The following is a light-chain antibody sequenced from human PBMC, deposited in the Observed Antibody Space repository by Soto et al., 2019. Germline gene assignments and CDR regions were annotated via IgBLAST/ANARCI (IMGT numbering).Light chain of an antibody. CDR2: GAS. J-gene: IGKJ5*01. CDR1: QSVSSR. V-gene: IGKV3-20*01. CDR3: QHYAHNSPIT. Sequence: EIVLTQSPVTLSLSPWEIATLSCRSSQSVSSRLAWYQQRPGQAPRLLISGASSRATGIPDRFSGSGSGTDFTLTISRLEPEDFALYYCQHYAHNSPITFGQGTRLEIK.